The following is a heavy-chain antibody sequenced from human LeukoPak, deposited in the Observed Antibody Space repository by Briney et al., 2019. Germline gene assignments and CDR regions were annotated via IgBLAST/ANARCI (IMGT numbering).Heavy chain of an antibody. Sequence: GSLRLSCATSGFTFSSSWMSWVRQAPGKGLECVANIKEDGREKYYVDSVKGRFTISRDNAKNSLYLQMNSLRAEDTAVYYCARETVATEFDYWGQGTLVTVSS. CDR2: IKEDGREK. CDR1: GFTFSSSW. V-gene: IGHV3-7*03. D-gene: IGHD5-12*01. J-gene: IGHJ4*02. CDR3: ARETVATEFDY.